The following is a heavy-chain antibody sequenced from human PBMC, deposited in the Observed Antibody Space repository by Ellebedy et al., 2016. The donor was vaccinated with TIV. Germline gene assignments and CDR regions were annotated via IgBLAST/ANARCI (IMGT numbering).Heavy chain of an antibody. J-gene: IGHJ4*02. D-gene: IGHD6-19*01. CDR3: AREKAPIAVAGADY. CDR2: ISAYNGHT. CDR1: GYTFTSYG. V-gene: IGHV1-18*04. Sequence: ASVKVSCKVSGYTFTSYGISWVRQAPGQGLEWMGWISAYNGHTNYAQKFQGRVTMTRDTSTNTVYMELSSLRSEDTAIYYCAREKAPIAVAGADYWGQGTLVTVSS.